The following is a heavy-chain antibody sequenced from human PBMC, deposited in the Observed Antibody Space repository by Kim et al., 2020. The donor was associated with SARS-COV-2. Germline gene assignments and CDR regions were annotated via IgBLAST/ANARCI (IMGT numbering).Heavy chain of an antibody. D-gene: IGHD1-26*01. CDR2: FDPEDGET. CDR1: GYTLTELS. V-gene: IGHV1-24*01. CDR3: AANHRTGSLLDY. J-gene: IGHJ4*02. Sequence: ASVKVSCKVSGYTLTELSMHWVRQAPGKGLEWMGGFDPEDGETIYAQKFQGRVTMTEDTSTDTAYMELSSLRSEDTAVYYCAANHRTGSLLDYWGQGTLVTVSS.